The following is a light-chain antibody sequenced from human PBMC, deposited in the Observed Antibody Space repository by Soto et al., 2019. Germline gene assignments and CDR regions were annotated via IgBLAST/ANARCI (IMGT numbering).Light chain of an antibody. CDR1: SSDVGGYNY. Sequence: QSALTQPASVSGSPGQSITISCTGTSSDVGGYNYVSWYQQHPGKAPKLMIYEVSNRPSGVSIRFSGSKSGNTASLTISGLQAEDEADYYCNSYISCGTLVFGTGTKLTVL. CDR3: NSYISCGTLV. J-gene: IGLJ1*01. V-gene: IGLV2-14*01. CDR2: EVS.